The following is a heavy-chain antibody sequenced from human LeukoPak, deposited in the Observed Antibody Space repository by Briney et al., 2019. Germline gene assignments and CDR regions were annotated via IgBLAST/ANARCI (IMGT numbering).Heavy chain of an antibody. J-gene: IGHJ4*02. CDR2: ISYDGSDK. V-gene: IGHV3-30-3*01. CDR1: GFTFSSYA. Sequence: GGSLRLSCVASGFTFSSYAIHWVRQAPGKGPEWVAIISYDGSDKYYADSVKGRFTISRDNSKNTLYLQMNSLRAEDTAVYYCAKEVEYYDFWSGYDYWGQGTLVTVSS. D-gene: IGHD3-3*01. CDR3: AKEVEYYDFWSGYDY.